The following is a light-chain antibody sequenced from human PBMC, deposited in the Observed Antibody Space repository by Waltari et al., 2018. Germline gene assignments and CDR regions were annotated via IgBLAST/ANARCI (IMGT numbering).Light chain of an antibody. J-gene: IGKJ5*01. Sequence: DFVMTQSPDSLAVSLGARATINCKSSQSVLYRSDNKNYLAWYQQKPGQPPKLLIYWVSTRESGVPDRFSGSGSGTEFTLTISSLQAEDVAVYYCQQYYSTPGITFGQGTRLEIK. CDR2: WVS. V-gene: IGKV4-1*01. CDR3: QQYYSTPGIT. CDR1: QSVLYRSDNKNY.